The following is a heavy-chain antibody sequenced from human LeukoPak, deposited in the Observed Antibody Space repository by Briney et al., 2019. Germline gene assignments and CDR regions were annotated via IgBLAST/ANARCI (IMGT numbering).Heavy chain of an antibody. D-gene: IGHD1-1*01. J-gene: IGHJ6*03. Sequence: ASVKVSCKASGYSFTSYYIHWVRQAPGQGLEWMGIINPSGGRTTYAQKFQGRVTITADESTSTAYMELSSLRSEDTAVYYCARAGTIPYYYYYMDVWGKGTTVTVSS. V-gene: IGHV1-46*01. CDR3: ARAGTIPYYYYYMDV. CDR1: GYSFTSYY. CDR2: INPSGGRT.